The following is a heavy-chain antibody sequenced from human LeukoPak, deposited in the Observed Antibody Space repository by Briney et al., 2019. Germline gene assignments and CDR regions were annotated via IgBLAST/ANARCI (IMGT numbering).Heavy chain of an antibody. V-gene: IGHV3-9*03. Sequence: HPGESLRLSCAASGFTFDNYAMHWVRQAPGKGLEWVSGITWNSGSIAYADSVKGRFTISRDNAKNSLYLQMNSLRAEDVALYYCTRSTGWYNYFDYWGQGALVTVSS. D-gene: IGHD6-19*01. CDR3: TRSTGWYNYFDY. CDR2: ITWNSGSI. CDR1: GFTFDNYA. J-gene: IGHJ4*02.